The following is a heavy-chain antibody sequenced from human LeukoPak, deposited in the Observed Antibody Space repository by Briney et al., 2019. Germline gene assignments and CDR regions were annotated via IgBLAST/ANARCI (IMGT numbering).Heavy chain of an antibody. CDR3: ARSRSGYFDY. CDR1: GITLSVYW. Sequence: GGSLRLSCAASGITLSVYWMSWVRQAPGKGLEWGANIKQDGSEKYYRASVQGRFTISRDNAKNSLYLQMNSLRAEDTAVYYCARSRSGYFDYWGQGSLVTVSS. V-gene: IGHV3-7*01. CDR2: IKQDGSEK. J-gene: IGHJ4*02.